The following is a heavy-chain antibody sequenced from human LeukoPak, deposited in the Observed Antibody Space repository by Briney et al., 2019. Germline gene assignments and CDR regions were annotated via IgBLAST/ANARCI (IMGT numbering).Heavy chain of an antibody. CDR1: GFTFSSYS. CDR3: ALSAAGINGWFDP. Sequence: GGSLRLSCAASGFTFSSYSMNWVRQAPGKGLEWVSSISSSSSYIYYADSVKGRFTISRDNAKNSLYLQMNSLRAEDTAVYYRALSAAGINGWFDPWGQGTLVTVSS. CDR2: ISSSSSYI. J-gene: IGHJ5*02. V-gene: IGHV3-21*01. D-gene: IGHD6-13*01.